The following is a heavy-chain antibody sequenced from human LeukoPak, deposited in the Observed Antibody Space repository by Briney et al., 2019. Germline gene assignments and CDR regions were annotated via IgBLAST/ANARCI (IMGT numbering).Heavy chain of an antibody. CDR1: GFTFSSYW. CDR3: ARIAWDAFDI. V-gene: IGHV3-74*01. CDR2: LNNDGSST. D-gene: IGHD2-15*01. Sequence: GGSLRLSCAASGFTFSSYWMHWVRQAPGKGLVWVSRLNNDGSSTNYADSVKGRFTISRDNAKNTLYLQMNGLRAEDTAVYYCARIAWDAFDIWGQGTMVTVSS. J-gene: IGHJ3*02.